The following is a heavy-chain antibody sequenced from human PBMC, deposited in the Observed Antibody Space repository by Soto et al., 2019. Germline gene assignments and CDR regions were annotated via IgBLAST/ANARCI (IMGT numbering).Heavy chain of an antibody. J-gene: IGHJ6*02. CDR3: ARDGPYYYASRMDV. D-gene: IGHD3-10*01. V-gene: IGHV3-53*04. Sequence: EVQLVESGGGLVQPGGSLRLSCVASGIPVSSNYMTWVCQAPGKGLEWVSVLHSGGDTYYANSVKGRFTISRHDSTNTLYLQMNSLTPEDTAVYYCARDGPYYYASRMDVWGQGTTVTVSS. CDR2: LHSGGDT. CDR1: GIPVSSNY.